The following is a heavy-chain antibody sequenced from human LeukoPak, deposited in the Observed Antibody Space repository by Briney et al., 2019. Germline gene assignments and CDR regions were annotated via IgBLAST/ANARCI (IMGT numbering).Heavy chain of an antibody. CDR3: ARITIFGDFDY. CDR2: IYYSGST. D-gene: IGHD3-3*01. V-gene: IGHV4-31*03. Sequence: PSETLSLTCTVSGGSISSGGYYWSWIRQHPGKGLEWIGYIYYSGSTYYNPSLKSRVTISVDTSKNQFSLKLSSVTAADTAVYYCARITIFGDFDYWGQGTLVTVSS. J-gene: IGHJ4*02. CDR1: GGSISSGGYY.